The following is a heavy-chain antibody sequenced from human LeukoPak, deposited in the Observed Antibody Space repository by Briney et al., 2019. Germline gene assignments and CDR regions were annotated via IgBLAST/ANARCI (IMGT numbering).Heavy chain of an antibody. CDR3: ARDGGYGSGSYRVYYYYMDV. J-gene: IGHJ6*03. CDR2: INPNSGGT. CDR1: GYTFTGYY. D-gene: IGHD3-10*01. Sequence: ASVKVSCKASGYTFTGYYMHWVRQAPGQGLEWMGWINPNSGGTNYAQKFQGRVTMTRDTSISTVYMELSRLRSDDTAVYYCARDGGYGSGSYRVYYYYMDVWGKGTTVTVSS. V-gene: IGHV1-2*02.